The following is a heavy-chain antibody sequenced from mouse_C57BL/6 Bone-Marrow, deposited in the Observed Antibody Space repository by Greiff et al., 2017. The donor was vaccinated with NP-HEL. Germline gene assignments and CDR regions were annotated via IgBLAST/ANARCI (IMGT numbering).Heavy chain of an antibody. CDR2: IYPRSGNT. CDR3: ATLHWYFDV. J-gene: IGHJ1*03. V-gene: IGHV1-81*01. CDR1: GYTFTSYG. Sequence: QVQLQQSGAELARPGASVKLSCKASGYTFTSYGISWVKQRTGQGLEWIGEIYPRSGNTYYNEKFKGKATLTADKSSSTAYMELRSLTSEDSAVYFCATLHWYFDVWGTGTTVTVSS.